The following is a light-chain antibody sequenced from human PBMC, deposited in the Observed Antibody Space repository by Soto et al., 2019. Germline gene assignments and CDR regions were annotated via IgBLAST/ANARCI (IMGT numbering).Light chain of an antibody. CDR1: SSDVGGYNY. Sequence: QSALTQPRSVSGSPGQSVTISCTGTSSDVGGYNYVSWYQQHPGKAPKLMIYDVSKRPSGVPDRFSGSKSGNTASLTISGLQAEDEAEYYCCSYAGSSYVVGPGTKVTVL. J-gene: IGLJ1*01. CDR3: CSYAGSSYV. V-gene: IGLV2-11*01. CDR2: DVS.